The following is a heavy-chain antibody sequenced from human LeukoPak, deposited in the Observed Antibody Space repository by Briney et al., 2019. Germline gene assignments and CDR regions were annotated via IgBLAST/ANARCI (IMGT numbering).Heavy chain of an antibody. CDR3: ARVGAEWTGYYYYGMDV. CDR2: MYSGGNT. V-gene: IGHV3-53*01. D-gene: IGHD3/OR15-3a*01. Sequence: PGGPLRLSCAASGFTVSSNYMSWVRQAPGKGLEWVSVMYSGGNTYYADSVKGRFTISRDNSKNTLYLQMNSLRAEDTAVYYCARVGAEWTGYYYYGMDVWGQGTTVTVSS. CDR1: GFTVSSNY. J-gene: IGHJ6*02.